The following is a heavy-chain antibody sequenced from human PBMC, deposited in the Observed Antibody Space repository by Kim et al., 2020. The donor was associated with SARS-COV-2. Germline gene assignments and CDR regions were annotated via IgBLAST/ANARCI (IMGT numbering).Heavy chain of an antibody. D-gene: IGHD2-2*01. J-gene: IGHJ6*02. Sequence: GGSLRLSCAASGFTFSSYTMSWVRQAPGKGLEWVSAISSSGGSIYYADSVKGRFTISRDNAKNSLYLQMNSLRAEDTAVYYCAKHQGMGLYYHYGMDVWGQGTTVTVSS. V-gene: IGHV3-21*01. CDR2: ISSSGGSI. CDR1: GFTFSSYT. CDR3: AKHQGMGLYYHYGMDV.